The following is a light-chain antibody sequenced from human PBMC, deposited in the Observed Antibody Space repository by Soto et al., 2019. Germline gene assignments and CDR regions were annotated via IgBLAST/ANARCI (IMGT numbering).Light chain of an antibody. CDR3: QQYSSSPWT. CDR2: NAS. V-gene: IGKV1-5*03. Sequence: DIQMTQSPSTLSGSVGDRVTITCRASQTISSWLAWYQQKPGKAPKLLIYNASTLQSGVPSRFSGSGSGTEFTLTISSLQPDDFATYYCQQYSSSPWTFGQGTKVDIK. CDR1: QTISSW. J-gene: IGKJ1*01.